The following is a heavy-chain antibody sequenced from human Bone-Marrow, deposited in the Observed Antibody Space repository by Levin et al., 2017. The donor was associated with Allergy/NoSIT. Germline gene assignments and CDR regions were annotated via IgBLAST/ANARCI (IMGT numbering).Heavy chain of an antibody. J-gene: IGHJ4*02. CDR3: ARNSYIYGGNSGGLDL. CDR1: KFTVSSNY. D-gene: IGHD4-23*01. CDR2: IHSGGST. V-gene: IGHV3-53*01. Sequence: GESLKISCAASKFTVSSNYISWVRQAPGKGLEWVSVIHSGGSTYYADSVLGRFTISRDNSKNTLYLQMNSLRADDTAVYYCARNSYIYGGNSGGLDLWGQGTLVTVSS.